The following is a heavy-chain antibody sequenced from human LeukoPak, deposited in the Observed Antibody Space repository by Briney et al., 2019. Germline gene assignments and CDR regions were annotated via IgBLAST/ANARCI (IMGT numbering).Heavy chain of an antibody. CDR3: ARAYYYHGGFDY. CDR1: GFTFSNYA. J-gene: IGHJ4*02. D-gene: IGHD3-10*01. CDR2: INENEGST. Sequence: PGGSLRLSCAASGFTFSNYAMHWVRQAPGKGLEYVSAINENEGSTYYANSVKGRFTISRDNSKNTLYLQMGSPRTEDMAVYYCARAYYYHGGFDYWGQGTLVTVSS. V-gene: IGHV3-64*01.